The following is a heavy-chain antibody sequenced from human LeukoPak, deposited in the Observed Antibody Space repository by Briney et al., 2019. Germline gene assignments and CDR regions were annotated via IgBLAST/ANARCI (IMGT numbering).Heavy chain of an antibody. CDR3: ARDPIVVVPAAADY. CDR1: GFTFSSYW. Sequence: GGSLRLSCAASGFTFSSYWMSWVRQAPGKGLEWVANIKQDGSEKYYVDSVKGRFTISRDNAKNSLYLQMNSLRAEDTAVYYCARDPIVVVPAAADYWGQGTLVTVSS. D-gene: IGHD2-2*01. CDR2: IKQDGSEK. J-gene: IGHJ4*02. V-gene: IGHV3-7*01.